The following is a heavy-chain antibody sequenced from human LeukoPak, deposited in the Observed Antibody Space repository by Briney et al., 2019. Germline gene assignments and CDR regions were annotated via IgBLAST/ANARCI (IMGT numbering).Heavy chain of an antibody. Sequence: SQTLSLTCAISGDSVSSNSAAWNWIRQSPSRGLEWLGRTYYRSKRYDDYAVSVKSRITINSDTSKNQFSLQVESVTPEDTAVYYCARDVLVSAIFAFDIWGQGTVVTVSS. J-gene: IGHJ3*02. D-gene: IGHD2-21*02. CDR3: ARDVLVSAIFAFDI. V-gene: IGHV6-1*01. CDR2: TYYRSKRYD. CDR1: GDSVSSNSAA.